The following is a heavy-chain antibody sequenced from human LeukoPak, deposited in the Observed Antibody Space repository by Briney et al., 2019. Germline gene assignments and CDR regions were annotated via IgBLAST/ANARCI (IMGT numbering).Heavy chain of an antibody. V-gene: IGHV1-24*01. CDR3: TTMTMARGSPLFYFDN. CDR2: FDPEQGET. D-gene: IGHD3-10*01. Sequence: GGSLRLSCAASGFTFSNAWMSWVRQAPGKGLEWMGGFDPEQGETIYAQKFQGRVTMTEDTSTDTGYMELSSLTSEDTAVYYCTTMTMARGSPLFYFDNWGQGTLVTVSS. J-gene: IGHJ4*02. CDR1: GFTFSNAW.